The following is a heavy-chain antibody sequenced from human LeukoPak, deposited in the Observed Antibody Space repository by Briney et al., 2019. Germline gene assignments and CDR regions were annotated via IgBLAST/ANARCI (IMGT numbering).Heavy chain of an antibody. CDR1: GFTLSSYA. CDR3: ARVDYGDYGVGY. J-gene: IGHJ4*02. V-gene: IGHV3-66*01. D-gene: IGHD4-17*01. Sequence: PGGSLRLSCAASGFTLSSYAMSWVRQAPGKGLEWVSVIYSGGSTYYADSVKGRFTISRDNSKNTLYLQMNSLRAEDTAVYYCARVDYGDYGVGYWGQGTLVTVSS. CDR2: IYSGGST.